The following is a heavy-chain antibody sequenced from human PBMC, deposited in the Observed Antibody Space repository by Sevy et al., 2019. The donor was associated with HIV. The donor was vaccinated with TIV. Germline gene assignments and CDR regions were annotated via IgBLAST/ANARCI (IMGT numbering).Heavy chain of an antibody. CDR2: IRYDGSDK. J-gene: IGHJ4*02. CDR3: AKDLAGPGRRYFDS. CDR1: GFTFTNYG. V-gene: IGHV3-30*02. D-gene: IGHD6-13*01. Sequence: GGSLRLSCAASGFTFTNYGMHWVGQVPGKGLEWVTFIRYDGSDKYYAASVKGRFTISRDDSKNTLYLQMDSLRPEDTAIYYCAKDLAGPGRRYFDSWGQGTLVTVSS.